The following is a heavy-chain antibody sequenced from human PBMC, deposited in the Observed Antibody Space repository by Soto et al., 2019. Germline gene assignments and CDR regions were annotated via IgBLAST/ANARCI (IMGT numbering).Heavy chain of an antibody. CDR3: AKATSYYYGSGIGGDY. J-gene: IGHJ4*02. V-gene: IGHV3-23*01. D-gene: IGHD3-10*01. CDR1: GFTFSSYA. Sequence: GGSLRLSCAASGFTFSSYAMIWIRQAQGKGLEWVSAISGSGGSTYYADSVKGRFTISRDNSKNTLYLQMNSLRAEDTAVYYCAKATSYYYGSGIGGDYWGQGTLVTVSS. CDR2: ISGSGGST.